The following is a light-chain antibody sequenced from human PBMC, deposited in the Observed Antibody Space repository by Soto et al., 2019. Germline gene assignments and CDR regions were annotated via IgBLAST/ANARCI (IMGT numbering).Light chain of an antibody. CDR3: ISYAGSNLLYV. V-gene: IGLV2-8*01. CDR1: SSDVGGYNN. CDR2: EVS. J-gene: IGLJ1*01. Sequence: QSVLTQPPSASGSPGQSGTISCTGTSSDVGGYNNVSWYQQHPGKAPKLMIYEVSKRPSGVPDRFSGSKSGNTASLTVSGLQAEDEADYYCISYAGSNLLYVFGTGTKVTVL.